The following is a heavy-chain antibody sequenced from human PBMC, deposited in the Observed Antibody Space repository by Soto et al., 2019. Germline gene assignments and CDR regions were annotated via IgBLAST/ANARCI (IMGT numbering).Heavy chain of an antibody. J-gene: IGHJ4*01. D-gene: IGHD1-26*01. CDR2: IRNKANSYTT. Sequence: EVQLVESGGGLVQPGGSQRLSCAASGFTFSDHYMDWVRQAPGKGREWVGRIRNKANSYTTDYAASVKGRFTISRDDSKHSLYLQMNSLKTEDTAIYYCATDSGKEAHFDYWGNGTLATVSS. V-gene: IGHV3-72*01. CDR1: GFTFSDHY. CDR3: ATDSGKEAHFDY.